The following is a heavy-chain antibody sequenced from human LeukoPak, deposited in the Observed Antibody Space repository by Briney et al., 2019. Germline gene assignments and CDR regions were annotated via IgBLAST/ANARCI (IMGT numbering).Heavy chain of an antibody. D-gene: IGHD2-8*01. Sequence: GGSLRLSCAASGFTFSYYSMNWVRQAPGKGLEWVANIKQDGSEKYYVDSVKGRFTISRDNAKNSLYLQMNSLRAEDTAVYYCARDAMVYANNWFDPWGQGTLVTVSS. CDR1: GFTFSYYS. CDR3: ARDAMVYANNWFDP. J-gene: IGHJ5*02. CDR2: IKQDGSEK. V-gene: IGHV3-7*05.